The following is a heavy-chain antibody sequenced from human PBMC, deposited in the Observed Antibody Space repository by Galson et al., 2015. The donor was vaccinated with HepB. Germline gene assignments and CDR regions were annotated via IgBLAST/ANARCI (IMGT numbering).Heavy chain of an antibody. V-gene: IGHV5-51*01. CDR3: ASSLATTLYFDY. J-gene: IGHJ4*02. CDR1: AYNFANYW. CDR2: IFPDDSDT. D-gene: IGHD1-1*01. Sequence: QSGAEVKKPGESLKISCKGSAYNFANYWIGWVRQMPGKGLEWMGIIFPDDSDTRYSPSFRGQVTISADKSINTAYLQWSRLKASDTAIYYGASSLATTLYFDYWGQGTLVTVAS.